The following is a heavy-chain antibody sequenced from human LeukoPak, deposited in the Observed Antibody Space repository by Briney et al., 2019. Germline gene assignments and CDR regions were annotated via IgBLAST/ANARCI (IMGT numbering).Heavy chain of an antibody. CDR1: GYTFTGYY. V-gene: IGHV1-69*05. D-gene: IGHD3-22*01. CDR2: IIPIFGTA. J-gene: IGHJ3*02. Sequence: SVKVSCKASGYTFTGYYMHWVRQAPGQGLEWMGGIIPIFGTANYAQKFQGRVTITTDESTSTAYMELSSLRSEDTAVYYCARDYYDSSGYYSASYAFDIWGQGTMVTVSS. CDR3: ARDYYDSSGYYSASYAFDI.